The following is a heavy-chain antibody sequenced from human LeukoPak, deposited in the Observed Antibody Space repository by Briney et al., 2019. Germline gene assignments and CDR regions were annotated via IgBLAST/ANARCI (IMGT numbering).Heavy chain of an antibody. V-gene: IGHV3-21*01. CDR2: ISSSSSYI. CDR3: ARDRPSYSSSWYYFDY. J-gene: IGHJ4*02. D-gene: IGHD6-13*01. CDR1: GFTFDDYA. Sequence: GGSLRLSCAASGFTFDDYAMHLVRQAPGKGLEWVSSISSSSSYIYYADSVKGRFTISRDNAKNSLYLQMNSLRAEDTAVYYCARDRPSYSSSWYYFDYWGQGTLVTVSS.